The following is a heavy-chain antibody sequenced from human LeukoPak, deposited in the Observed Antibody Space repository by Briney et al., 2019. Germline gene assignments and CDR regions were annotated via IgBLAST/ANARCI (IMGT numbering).Heavy chain of an antibody. V-gene: IGHV3-74*01. J-gene: IGHJ4*02. Sequence: PGGSLRLSCAASGFTFSSYWMHWIRHAPGKGLVWVSRIKRDGSSPAYADSVKGRFTISRDNSKNTLYLQMNSLRAEDTAVYYCARGTRDYYDSSGYFNYWGQGTLVTVSS. D-gene: IGHD3-22*01. CDR1: GFTFSSYW. CDR3: ARGTRDYYDSSGYFNY. CDR2: IKRDGSSP.